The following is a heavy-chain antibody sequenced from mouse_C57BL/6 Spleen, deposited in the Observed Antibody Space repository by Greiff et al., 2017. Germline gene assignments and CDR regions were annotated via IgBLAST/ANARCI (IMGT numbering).Heavy chain of an antibody. D-gene: IGHD2-1*01. Sequence: VQLKESGGGLVQPGGSMKLSCVASGFTFSNYWMNWVRQSPEKGLEWVAQIRLKSDNYATHYAESVKGRFTISRDDSKSSVYLQMNNLRAEDTGIYYCTGGIYYGNSFAYWGQGTLVTVSA. CDR1: GFTFSNYW. V-gene: IGHV6-3*01. J-gene: IGHJ3*01. CDR2: IRLKSDNYAT. CDR3: TGGIYYGNSFAY.